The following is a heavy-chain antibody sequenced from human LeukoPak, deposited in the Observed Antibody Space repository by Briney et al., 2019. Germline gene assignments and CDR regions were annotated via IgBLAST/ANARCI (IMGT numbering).Heavy chain of an antibody. Sequence: GGSLRLSCAASGFTFSSYNINWARQAPGKGLEWVSSISSNTSYRYYADSVKGRFTISRDNAKNSLYLQMNSLRAEDTAVYYCARGGDAGRYWYFDLWGRGTLVTVSS. CDR1: GFTFSSYN. CDR3: ARGGDAGRYWYFDL. V-gene: IGHV3-21*01. CDR2: ISSNTSYR. D-gene: IGHD7-27*01. J-gene: IGHJ2*01.